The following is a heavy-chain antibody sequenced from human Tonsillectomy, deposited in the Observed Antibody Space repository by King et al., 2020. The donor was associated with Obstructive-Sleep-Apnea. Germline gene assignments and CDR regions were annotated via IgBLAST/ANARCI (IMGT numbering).Heavy chain of an antibody. Sequence: VQLVESGGVVVQPGGSLGLSCAASGFTLDGYAMHWARQVPGRGREGGSLISWNGVSKYYAASVKGRFTISRDNSKDSLYLQMNSRRTEDTALYYCAKDGDTVMVSKGHFDCWGQGTLVTVSS. D-gene: IGHD5-18*01. J-gene: IGHJ4*02. CDR1: GFTLDGYA. CDR2: ISWNGVSK. CDR3: AKDGDTVMVSKGHFDC. V-gene: IGHV3-43*01.